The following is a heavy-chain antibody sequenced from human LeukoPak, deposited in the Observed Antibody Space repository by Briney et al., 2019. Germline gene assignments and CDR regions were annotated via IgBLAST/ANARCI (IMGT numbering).Heavy chain of an antibody. V-gene: IGHV2-70*20. CDR1: GFSLPTRGMC. Sequence: SGPALLKPTPTLTLTCTFSGFSLPTRGMCVTWVRQPPGKALEWLALIDWDDDKLYSTSLKTRLTISKDTSKNQVVLTMTNMNPVDTATYYCARIRRDGHTEGVFDYWGQGTLVTVSS. CDR2: IDWDDDK. CDR3: ARIRRDGHTEGVFDY. D-gene: IGHD5-24*01. J-gene: IGHJ4*02.